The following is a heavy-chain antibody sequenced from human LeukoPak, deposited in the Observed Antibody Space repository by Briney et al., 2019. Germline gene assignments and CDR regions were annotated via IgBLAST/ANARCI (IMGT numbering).Heavy chain of an antibody. V-gene: IGHV3-48*01. D-gene: IGHD2-2*01. Sequence: GGSLRLSCAASGFTFSSYPMNWVRQAPGKGLEWVPYISSSSSTIYYADSVKGRFTVSRDNAKNSLYLQMNSLRAEDTAVYYCARPSAMPWDYYYYMDVWGKGTTVTVSS. CDR1: GFTFSSYP. CDR3: ARPSAMPWDYYYYMDV. J-gene: IGHJ6*03. CDR2: ISSSSSTI.